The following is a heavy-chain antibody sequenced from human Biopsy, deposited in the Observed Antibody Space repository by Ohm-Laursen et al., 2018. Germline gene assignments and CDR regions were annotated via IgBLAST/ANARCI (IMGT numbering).Heavy chain of an antibody. CDR2: ISSRSSDI. D-gene: IGHD2-2*01. J-gene: IGHJ6*02. CDR3: ARESALKWYQSLSYFNGMDV. CDR1: AFSLRGHY. Sequence: SLRLSCAASAFSLRGHYMDWVRQAPGEGLEWVSSISSRSSDIYYADSVKGRFTISRDNAKNSLFLHMNSLRAEDTAVYYCARESALKWYQSLSYFNGMDVWGQGTTVTVSS. V-gene: IGHV3-21*01.